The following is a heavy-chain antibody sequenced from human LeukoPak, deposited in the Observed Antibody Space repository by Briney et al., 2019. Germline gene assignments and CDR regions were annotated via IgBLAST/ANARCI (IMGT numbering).Heavy chain of an antibody. D-gene: IGHD3-3*01. CDR3: AREGKEGYDFWTGYYEYYFDY. J-gene: IGHJ4*02. CDR1: GGSISSGSYY. Sequence: SETLPLTCTVSGGSISSGSYYWSWVRQPAGKGLEWIGRIYTSGTTNYNPSLKSRVTISVDTSKNQFSLKLRSVTAADTAVYYCAREGKEGYDFWTGYYEYYFDYWGQGTLVTVSS. V-gene: IGHV4-61*02. CDR2: IYTSGTT.